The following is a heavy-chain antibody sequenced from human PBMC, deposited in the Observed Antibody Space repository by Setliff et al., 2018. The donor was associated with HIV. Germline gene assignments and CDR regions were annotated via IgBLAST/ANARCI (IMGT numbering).Heavy chain of an antibody. CDR2: INIDGGST. CDR3: TKDPRAAVATICDY. V-gene: IGHV3-74*01. CDR1: GFTFRSYW. Sequence: HPGGSLRLSCAASGFTFRSYWMYWVRQPPGKGLVWVSRINIDGGSTNYADSVKGRFTISRDNSKNTLYLQMNSLRAEDTAVYYCTKDPRAAVATICDYWGQGTLVTVSS. J-gene: IGHJ4*02. D-gene: IGHD5-12*01.